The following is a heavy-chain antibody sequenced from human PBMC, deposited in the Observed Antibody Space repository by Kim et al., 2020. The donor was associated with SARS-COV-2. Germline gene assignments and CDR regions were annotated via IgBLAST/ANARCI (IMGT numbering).Heavy chain of an antibody. J-gene: IGHJ5*02. D-gene: IGHD1-1*01. V-gene: IGHV1-46*01. CDR2: SP. Sequence: SPSYEQKFQGRVTMTRDTSTSTVYMELSSLRSEDTAVYYCARTIQDWFDPWGQGTLVTVSS. CDR3: ARTIQDWFDP.